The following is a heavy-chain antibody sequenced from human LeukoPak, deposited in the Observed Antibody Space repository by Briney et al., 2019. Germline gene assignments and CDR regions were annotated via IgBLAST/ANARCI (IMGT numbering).Heavy chain of an antibody. J-gene: IGHJ4*02. D-gene: IGHD2-21*01. V-gene: IGHV3-21*01. CDR2: ISSSSSYI. CDR3: ARGQRVVAGYYFDY. CDR1: GFTFSSYS. Sequence: PGGSLRLSCAASGFTFSSYSMNWVRQAPGKGLEWVSSISSSSSYIYYADSVKGRFTISRDNAKNSLYLQMNSLRAEDTAVYYCARGQRVVAGYYFDYWGQGTLVTVSS.